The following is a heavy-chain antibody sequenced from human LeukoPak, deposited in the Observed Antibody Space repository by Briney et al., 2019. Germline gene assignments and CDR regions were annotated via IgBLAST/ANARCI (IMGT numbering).Heavy chain of an antibody. CDR3: AKRDFGNYYDSSGYCFDY. Sequence: GGSLRLSCAASGFTFSSYAMSWVRQAPGKGLEWVSAISGSGGSTYYADSVKGRFTISRDNSKNTLYLQMNSLRAEDTAVYYCAKRDFGNYYDSSGYCFDYWGQGTLVTVSS. D-gene: IGHD3-22*01. V-gene: IGHV3-23*01. CDR2: ISGSGGST. J-gene: IGHJ4*02. CDR1: GFTFSSYA.